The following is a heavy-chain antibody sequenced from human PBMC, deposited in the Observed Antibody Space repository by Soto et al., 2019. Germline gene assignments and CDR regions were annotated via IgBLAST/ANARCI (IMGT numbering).Heavy chain of an antibody. Sequence: PSETLSLTCTVSGGSISSGDCYWSWIRQPPGKGLEWIGYIYYSGSTYYNPSLKSRVTISVDTSKNQFSLKLSSVTAADTAVYYCARAGRGSGSYLYFDYWGQGTLVTVSS. J-gene: IGHJ4*02. V-gene: IGHV4-30-4*01. CDR2: IYYSGST. CDR3: ARAGRGSGSYLYFDY. CDR1: GGSISSGDCY. D-gene: IGHD3-10*01.